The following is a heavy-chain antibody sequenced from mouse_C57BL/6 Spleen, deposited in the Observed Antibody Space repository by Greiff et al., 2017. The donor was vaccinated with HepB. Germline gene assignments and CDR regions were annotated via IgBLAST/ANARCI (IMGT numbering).Heavy chain of an antibody. CDR1: GYTFTEYT. V-gene: IGHV1-62-2*01. CDR2: IYPGSGSI. Sequence: QVQLQQSGAELVKPGASVKLSCKASGYTFTEYTIHWVKQRSGQGLEWIGWIYPGSGSIKYNENFKDKATLTTDKSSNTVYMELSRLTSEDSAVYSRDRHEIYYGTQYYFDYWGQGTTLTVSS. D-gene: IGHD2-1*01. CDR3: DRHEIYYGTQYYFDY. J-gene: IGHJ2*01.